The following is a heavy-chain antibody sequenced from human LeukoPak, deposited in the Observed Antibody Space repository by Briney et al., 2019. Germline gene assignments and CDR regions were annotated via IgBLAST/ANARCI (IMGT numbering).Heavy chain of an antibody. J-gene: IGHJ6*02. D-gene: IGHD3-3*01. CDR1: TFTFSNYG. V-gene: IGHV3-21*01. Sequence: GGSLRLSCAASTFTFSNYGMNWVRQAPGRGLEWVSSISSSTNDIHYEDSVKGRFIISRDNAKKSLFLQMSSLRAEDTAVYYCARDFGGAYSPYGMDVRGQGTTVTVSS. CDR3: ARDFGGAYSPYGMDV. CDR2: ISSSTNDI.